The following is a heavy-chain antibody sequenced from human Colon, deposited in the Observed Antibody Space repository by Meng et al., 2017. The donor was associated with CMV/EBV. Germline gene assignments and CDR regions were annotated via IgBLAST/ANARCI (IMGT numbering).Heavy chain of an antibody. D-gene: IGHD2-2*01. CDR2: INPNSGGT. CDR1: GYTFTGYY. V-gene: IGHV1-2*02. Sequence: GESLKISCKASGYTFTGYYMHWVRQAPGQGLEWMGWINPNSGGTNYAQKFQGRVTMTRDTSISTAYMELSRLRSDDTAVYYCARYCSSTSCYHYYYYGMDVWGQGTTVTVSS. CDR3: ARYCSSTSCYHYYYYGMDV. J-gene: IGHJ6*02.